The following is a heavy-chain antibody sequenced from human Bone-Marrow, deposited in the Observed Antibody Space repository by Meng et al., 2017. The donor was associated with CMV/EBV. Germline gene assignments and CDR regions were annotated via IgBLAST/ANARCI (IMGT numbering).Heavy chain of an antibody. V-gene: IGHV3-21*01. Sequence: GGSLRLSCAASGFTFSGYSMNWVRQAPGQGLEWVSSINSRSQIRYADSVKGRFTISRNNDQNSLYLQMNSLRAEDTAIYYCARDNDYTNYYWGQGTLVTVSS. J-gene: IGHJ4*02. D-gene: IGHD4-11*01. CDR2: INSRSQI. CDR3: ARDNDYTNYY. CDR1: GFTFSGYS.